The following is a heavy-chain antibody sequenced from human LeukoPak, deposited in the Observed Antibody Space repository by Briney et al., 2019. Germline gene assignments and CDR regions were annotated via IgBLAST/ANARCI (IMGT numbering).Heavy chain of an antibody. CDR3: AKENRWQ. CDR2: ISGSGATI. J-gene: IGHJ4*02. Sequence: GGSLRLSCAASGCIFSSYAMNWVRQAPGKGLEWVSRISGSGATINYSDSVKGRFTISRDNSKNTLYLQMNSLRAEDTAVYYCAKENRWQWGQGTLVTVSS. CDR1: GCIFSSYA. V-gene: IGHV3-23*01. D-gene: IGHD5-24*01.